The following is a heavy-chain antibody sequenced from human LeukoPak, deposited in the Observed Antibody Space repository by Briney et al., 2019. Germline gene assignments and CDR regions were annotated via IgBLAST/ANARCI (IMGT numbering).Heavy chain of an antibody. D-gene: IGHD3-22*01. J-gene: IGHJ3*02. CDR1: GFIFSRSA. CDR2: IVVGSGNT. V-gene: IGHV1-58*01. Sequence: SVKVSCKASGFIFSRSAVQWVRQARGQRLEWIGWIVVGSGNTNYAQKFQERVTMTRDMSTGTAYMELSSLGSEDTAVYYCAAGNYYDSSGYYPYAFDIWGQGTMVTVSS. CDR3: AAGNYYDSSGYYPYAFDI.